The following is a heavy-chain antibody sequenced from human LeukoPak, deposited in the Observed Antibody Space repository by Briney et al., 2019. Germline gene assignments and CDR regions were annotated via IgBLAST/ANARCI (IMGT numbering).Heavy chain of an antibody. CDR2: INQDGSEK. J-gene: IGHJ5*02. V-gene: IGHV3-7*01. Sequence: GGSLRLSCAASGFTFSSYWMSWVRQAPGKGLEWVANINQDGSEKYYVDSVKGRFTISRDNAKNSLYLQMNSLRAEDTAVYYCARDVATISNWFDPWGQGTLVTVSA. D-gene: IGHD5-24*01. CDR3: ARDVATISNWFDP. CDR1: GFTFSSYW.